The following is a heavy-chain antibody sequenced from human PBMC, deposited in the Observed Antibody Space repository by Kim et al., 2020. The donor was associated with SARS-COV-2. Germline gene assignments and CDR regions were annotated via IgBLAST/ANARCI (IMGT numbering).Heavy chain of an antibody. CDR3: ASRITMIVPVNY. V-gene: IGHV4-38-2*02. CDR1: GYSISGGYY. Sequence: SETLSLTCTVSGYSISGGYYWGWIRQPPGKGLEWIGSIYHSGSTYYNPSLKSRVTISVDTSKNQFSLKLSSVTAADTAVYYCASRITMIVPVNYWGQGTLVTVSS. D-gene: IGHD3-22*01. CDR2: IYHSGST. J-gene: IGHJ4*02.